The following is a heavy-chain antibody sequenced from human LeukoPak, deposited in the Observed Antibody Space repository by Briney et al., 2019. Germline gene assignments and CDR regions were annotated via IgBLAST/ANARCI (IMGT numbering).Heavy chain of an antibody. V-gene: IGHV3-48*03. CDR2: ISSSGSTI. CDR3: ARDLWDFWSGFDY. J-gene: IGHJ4*02. D-gene: IGHD3-3*01. CDR1: GFTFSSSE. Sequence: GGSLRLSCAASGFTFSSSEMTWVRQAPGKGLEWVSYISSSGSTIYYADSVKGRFTISRDNAKNSLYLQMNSLRAEDTAVYYCARDLWDFWSGFDYWGQGTLVTVSS.